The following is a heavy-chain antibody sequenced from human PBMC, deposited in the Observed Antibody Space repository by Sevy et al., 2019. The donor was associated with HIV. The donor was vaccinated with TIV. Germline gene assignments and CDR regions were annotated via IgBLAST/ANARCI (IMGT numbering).Heavy chain of an antibody. CDR2: IKGDGSDK. D-gene: IGHD3-16*01. J-gene: IGHJ4*02. Sequence: GGSLRLSCAASGFSFSANWMNWVRQAPGKGLEWVANIKGDGSDKHYVDSVEGRFTISRDNAKNVLYLQMNNLRVEDTAVYYCAHETFGRFESWGQGTLVTVSS. CDR1: GFSFSANW. CDR3: AHETFGRFES. V-gene: IGHV3-7*01.